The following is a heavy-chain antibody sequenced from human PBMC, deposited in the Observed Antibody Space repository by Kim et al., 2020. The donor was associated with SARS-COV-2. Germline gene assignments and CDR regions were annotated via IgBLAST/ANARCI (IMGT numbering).Heavy chain of an antibody. CDR3: TTRTWTSESDY. CDR1: GFTFSYAW. D-gene: IGHD1-1*01. V-gene: IGHV3-15*01. J-gene: IGHJ4*02. CDR2: IQSATEGGTT. Sequence: GGSLRLSCVASGFTFSYAWMSWVRQAPGKGLEWVGRIQSATEGGTTDYATPVKGRFTISRDDSKSTLYLQMNTLNTEASALYYCTTRTWTSESDYWGQGTLVTVSS.